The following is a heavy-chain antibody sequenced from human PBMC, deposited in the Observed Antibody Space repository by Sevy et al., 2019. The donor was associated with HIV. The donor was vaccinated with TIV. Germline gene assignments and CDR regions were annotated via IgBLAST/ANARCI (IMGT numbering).Heavy chain of an antibody. CDR1: GFTFSKYS. Sequence: SGCLRLSCAASGFTFSKYSMSWVRQPPGKGLEWVSTLSFGCGEINYADSVKGRFTISRDNSKSSVYLQMNNLRPEDTAVHYCAREGCTKPHDYWGQGTLVTVSS. D-gene: IGHD2-8*01. V-gene: IGHV3-23*01. CDR2: LSFGCGEI. J-gene: IGHJ4*02. CDR3: AREGCTKPHDY.